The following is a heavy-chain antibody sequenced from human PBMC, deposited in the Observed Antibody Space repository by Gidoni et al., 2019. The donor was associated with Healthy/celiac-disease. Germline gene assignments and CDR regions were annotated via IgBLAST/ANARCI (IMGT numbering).Heavy chain of an antibody. J-gene: IGHJ5*02. V-gene: IGHV4-59*01. CDR2: IYYSGST. Sequence: QLQLQESGPGLVKPSETLSLTCTVSGGSISSYYWSWIRQPPGKGLEWIGYIYYSGSTNYNPSLKSRVTISVDTSKNQFSLKLSSVTAADTAVYYCARDRGEVITTHWFDPWGQGTLVTVSS. CDR1: GGSISSYY. CDR3: ARDRGEVITTHWFDP. D-gene: IGHD3-22*01.